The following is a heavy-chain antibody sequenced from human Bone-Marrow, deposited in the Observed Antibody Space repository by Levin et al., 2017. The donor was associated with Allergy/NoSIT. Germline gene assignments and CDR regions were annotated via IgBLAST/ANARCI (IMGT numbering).Heavy chain of an antibody. V-gene: IGHV5-51*01. D-gene: IGHD5-18*01. CDR2: IFPGDSDT. CDR1: GYSFSNYW. Sequence: GESLKISCKASGYSFSNYWIGWVRQMPGKGLESMGIIFPGDSDTRYSPYFQGQVTISVDKSISTAYLQWSSLRDSDTAMYYCVRQGQGYSYVGYWGQGTLVTVSS. J-gene: IGHJ4*02. CDR3: VRQGQGYSYVGY.